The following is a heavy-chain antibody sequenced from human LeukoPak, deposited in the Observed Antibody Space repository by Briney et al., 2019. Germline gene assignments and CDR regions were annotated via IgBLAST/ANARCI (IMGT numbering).Heavy chain of an antibody. D-gene: IGHD2-2*01. Sequence: SETLSLTCTVSGGSISSYYWSWIRQPPGKGLEWIGYIYYSGSTNYNPSLKSRVTISVDTSRNQFSLKLSSVTAADTAVYYWARVIGVVVPAASNWFDPWGQGTLVTVSS. CDR3: ARVIGVVVPAASNWFDP. J-gene: IGHJ5*02. CDR1: GGSISSYY. CDR2: IYYSGST. V-gene: IGHV4-59*01.